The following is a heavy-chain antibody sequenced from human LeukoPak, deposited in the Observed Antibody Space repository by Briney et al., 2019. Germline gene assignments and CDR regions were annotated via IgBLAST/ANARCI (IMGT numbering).Heavy chain of an antibody. Sequence: ASVKVSCKVSGYTLTELPMHWVRQAPGKGLEWMGGFDPEDGETIYAQKFQGRVTMTEDTSTDTAYMELSSLTSDDTAVYYCARGEITMVRGVIIPSDFDYWGQGTLVTVSS. CDR1: GYTLTELP. V-gene: IGHV1-24*01. D-gene: IGHD3-10*01. CDR3: ARGEITMVRGVIIPSDFDY. J-gene: IGHJ4*02. CDR2: FDPEDGET.